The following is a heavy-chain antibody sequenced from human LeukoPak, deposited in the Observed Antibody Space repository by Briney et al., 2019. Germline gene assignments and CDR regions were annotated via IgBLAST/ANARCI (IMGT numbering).Heavy chain of an antibody. J-gene: IGHJ6*03. CDR3: ATYGSGSWVLGYYMDV. CDR2: MNEYGSEI. CDR1: GFAFSGYS. D-gene: IGHD3-10*01. Sequence: PGGSLRLSCAVSGFAFSGYSMSWVRQAPGKGLEWVAKMNEYGSEIFYLDSVEGRFTISRDNAKNSLYLQMNSLRAEDTAVYYCATYGSGSWVLGYYMDVWGKGTTVTVSS. V-gene: IGHV3-7*01.